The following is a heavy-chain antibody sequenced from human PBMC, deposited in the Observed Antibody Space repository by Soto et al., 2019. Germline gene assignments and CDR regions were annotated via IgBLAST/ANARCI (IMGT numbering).Heavy chain of an antibody. V-gene: IGHV4-31*03. CDR2: IYYSGTA. D-gene: IGHD4-17*01. CDR1: GGSISSGGYY. J-gene: IGHJ4*02. CDR3: ARAARGYGDFDY. Sequence: QVQLQESGPGLVKPSQTLSLTCTVSGGSISSGGYYWSWIRQHPGKGLEWIGYIYYSGTAYYNPSLTSRLTISVDTSKNQLALKLTSVTAADTAVYYCARAARGYGDFDYWGQGTLVTASS.